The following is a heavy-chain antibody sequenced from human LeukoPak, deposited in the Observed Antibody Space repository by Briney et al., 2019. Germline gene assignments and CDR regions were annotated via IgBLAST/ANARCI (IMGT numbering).Heavy chain of an antibody. D-gene: IGHD5-12*01. CDR2: ISSSGNTI. J-gene: IGHJ3*02. V-gene: IGHV3-48*03. CDR3: ARDLSVSGYGWENAFDI. Sequence: PGGSLRLSCAAAEFTFTSYELNWVRQAPGKGLEWVSYISSSGNTISYADSVKGRFTISRDNAKNSLYLQVISLRSEDTAVYYCARDLSVSGYGWENAFDIWGQGTMVTVSS. CDR1: EFTFTSYE.